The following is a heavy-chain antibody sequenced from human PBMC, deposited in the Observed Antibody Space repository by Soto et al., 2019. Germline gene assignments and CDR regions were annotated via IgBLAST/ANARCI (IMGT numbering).Heavy chain of an antibody. Sequence: SETLSLTCAVYGWSFSGYYWSLIRQPPGKGLEWIGEINHSGSTNYNPSLKSRVTISVDTSKNQFSLKLSSVTAADTAVYYCGNGKNHYEASGGRFYYEDRGQRTMVT. CDR1: GWSFSGYY. V-gene: IGHV4-34*01. CDR3: GNGKNHYEASGGRFYYED. J-gene: IGHJ4*02. D-gene: IGHD3-22*01. CDR2: INHSGST.